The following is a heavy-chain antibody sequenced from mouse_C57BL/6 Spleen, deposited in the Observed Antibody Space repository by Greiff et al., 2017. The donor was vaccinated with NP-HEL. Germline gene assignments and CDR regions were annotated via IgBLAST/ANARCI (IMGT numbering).Heavy chain of an antibody. D-gene: IGHD2-4*01. J-gene: IGHJ4*01. CDR2: INPNNGGT. CDR1: GYTFTDYN. Sequence: VQLQQSGPELVKPGASVKIPCKASGYTFTDYNMDWVKQSHGKSLEWIGDINPNNGGTIYNQKFKGKATLTVDKSSSTAYMELRSLTSEDTAVYYCATVDYQYYYAMDYWGQGTSVTVSS. CDR3: ATVDYQYYYAMDY. V-gene: IGHV1-18*01.